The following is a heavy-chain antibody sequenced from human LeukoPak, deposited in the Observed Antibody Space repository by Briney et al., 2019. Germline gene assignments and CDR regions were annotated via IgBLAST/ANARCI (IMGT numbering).Heavy chain of an antibody. Sequence: ASVKVSCKASGYTFTSYDINWVRQATGQGLEWMGWMDPNSANTGYAQKFQGRVTITTDESTSTAYMELSSLRSEDTAVYYCARSGSSTSWSGAFDIWGQGTMVTVSS. CDR1: GYTFTSYD. V-gene: IGHV1-8*01. CDR3: ARSGSSTSWSGAFDI. CDR2: MDPNSANT. D-gene: IGHD2-2*01. J-gene: IGHJ3*02.